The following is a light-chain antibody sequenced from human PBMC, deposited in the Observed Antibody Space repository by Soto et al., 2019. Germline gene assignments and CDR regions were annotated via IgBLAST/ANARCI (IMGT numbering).Light chain of an antibody. J-gene: IGKJ4*01. CDR3: QQANSFPLT. CDR1: QGISSW. CDR2: AAS. V-gene: IGKV1-12*01. Sequence: DIQMTQSPSSVSASVGDRVTITCRASQGISSWLAWYQQKPGKAPKLLIYAASSLQSGVPSRFSGSGSGTDXXXXXXXXXXXXXXTYYCQQANSFPLTFGGGTKVEIK.